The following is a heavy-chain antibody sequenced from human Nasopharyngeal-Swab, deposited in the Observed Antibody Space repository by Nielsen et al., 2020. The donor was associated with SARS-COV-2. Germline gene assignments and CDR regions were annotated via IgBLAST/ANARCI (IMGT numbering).Heavy chain of an antibody. CDR3: ARDTPAITIFGVVINYYYYYMDV. CDR1: GGTFSSYA. D-gene: IGHD3-3*01. CDR2: INAGNGNT. Sequence: ASVKVSCKASGGTFSSYAMHWVRQAPGQRLEWMGWINAGNGNTKYSQKFQGRVTITRDTSASTAYMELSSLRSEDTAVYYCARDTPAITIFGVVINYYYYYMDVWGKGTTVTVSS. J-gene: IGHJ6*03. V-gene: IGHV1-3*01.